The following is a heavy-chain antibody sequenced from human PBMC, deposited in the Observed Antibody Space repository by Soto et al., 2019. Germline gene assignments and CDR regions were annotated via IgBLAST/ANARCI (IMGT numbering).Heavy chain of an antibody. CDR1: GYTFTSYA. V-gene: IGHV1-3*01. Sequence: ASVKVSCKASGYTFTSYAMHWVRQAPGQRLEWMGWINAGNGNTKYSQKFQGRVTITRDTSASTAYMELSSLRSEDTAVYYCARTLLAWGPLDPAADPYGMDVWGQGTTVTVSS. D-gene: IGHD6-13*01. CDR3: ARTLLAWGPLDPAADPYGMDV. J-gene: IGHJ6*02. CDR2: INAGNGNT.